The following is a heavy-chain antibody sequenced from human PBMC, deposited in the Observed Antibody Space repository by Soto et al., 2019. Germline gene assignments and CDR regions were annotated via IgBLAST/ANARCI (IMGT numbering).Heavy chain of an antibody. D-gene: IGHD6-13*01. CDR2: INAGNGNT. CDR3: ARDAGRIAAAGQTDY. Sequence: QVQLVQSGAEVKKPGASVKVSCKASGYTFTSYAMHWVRQAPGQRLEWMGWINAGNGNTKYSQKFQGRVTITRETSASTAYMELSSLRSEDTAVYYCARDAGRIAAAGQTDYWGQGTLVTVSS. J-gene: IGHJ4*02. CDR1: GYTFTSYA. V-gene: IGHV1-3*01.